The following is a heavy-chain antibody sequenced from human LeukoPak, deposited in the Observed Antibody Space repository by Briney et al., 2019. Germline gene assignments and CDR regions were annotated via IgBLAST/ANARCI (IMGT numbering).Heavy chain of an antibody. D-gene: IGHD6-13*01. V-gene: IGHV1-46*01. CDR3: ARDPSSSWPHNWFDP. Sequence: VASVKVSCKASGYTFTSYYMHWVRQAPGQGLEWMGIINPSGGSTSYAQKFQGRVTMTRDTSTSTVYMELSSLRSEDTAVYYCARDPSSSWPHNWFDPWGQGTLVTVSS. CDR1: GYTFTSYY. CDR2: INPSGGST. J-gene: IGHJ5*02.